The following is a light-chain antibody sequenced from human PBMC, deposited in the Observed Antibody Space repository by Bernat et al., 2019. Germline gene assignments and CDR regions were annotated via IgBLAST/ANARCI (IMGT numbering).Light chain of an antibody. V-gene: IGKV1-39*01. J-gene: IGKJ1*01. CDR1: QSISSY. CDR2: AAS. Sequence: DIQMTQSPSSLSASVGDRVTITCRASQSISSYLNWYQQKPGKAPKLLIYAASSLQHAVPSRFSGSGSGTDFTLTISSLQPEDFATYYCQQSYSTTVTFGQGTKVEIK. CDR3: QQSYSTTVT.